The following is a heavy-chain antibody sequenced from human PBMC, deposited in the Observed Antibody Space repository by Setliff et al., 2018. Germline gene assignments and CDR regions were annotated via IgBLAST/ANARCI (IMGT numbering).Heavy chain of an antibody. CDR3: ARAHSSTLSVHDY. J-gene: IGHJ4*02. CDR2: ISWNSGSI. CDR1: GFTFDDYA. Sequence: LRLSCAASGFTFDDYAMHWVRQAPGKGLEWVSGISWNSGSIGYADSVKGRFTISRDNAKNTLYLQMNSLRAEDTAVYYCARAHSSTLSVHDYWGQGTLVTVSS. D-gene: IGHD2-2*01. V-gene: IGHV3-9*01.